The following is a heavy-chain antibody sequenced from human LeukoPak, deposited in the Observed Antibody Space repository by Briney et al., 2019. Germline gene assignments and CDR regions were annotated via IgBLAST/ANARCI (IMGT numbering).Heavy chain of an antibody. CDR2: INTYIGNT. Sequence: ASVKVSCKASGYTFNSYGITWVRQAPGQGLEWMGWINTYIGNTNYAQKIQGRVTMTTDTSTSTVYMELRNLRSDDTAMYYCARDQYYDSKGWFDTWGQGTLVTVSS. J-gene: IGHJ5*02. D-gene: IGHD3-22*01. V-gene: IGHV1-18*01. CDR3: ARDQYYDSKGWFDT. CDR1: GYTFNSYG.